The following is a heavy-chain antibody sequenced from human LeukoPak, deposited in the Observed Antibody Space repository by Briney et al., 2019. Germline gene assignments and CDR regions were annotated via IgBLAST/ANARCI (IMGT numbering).Heavy chain of an antibody. V-gene: IGHV3-21*01. CDR1: GFTFSSYS. CDR2: ISSISSYI. D-gene: IGHD6-13*01. J-gene: IGHJ6*03. Sequence: GGSLRLSCAASGFTFSSYSMNWVRQAPGKGLELVSSISSISSYIYYAVSVEGRFTISRDNAKNSLYLQMNSLRAEDTAVYYCASETYSSSWWAPNYYYYMDVWGKGTTVTIS. CDR3: ASETYSSSWWAPNYYYYMDV.